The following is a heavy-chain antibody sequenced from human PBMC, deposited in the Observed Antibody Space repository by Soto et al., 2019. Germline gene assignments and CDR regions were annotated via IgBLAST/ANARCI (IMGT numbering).Heavy chain of an antibody. CDR1: GFTFSSYG. V-gene: IGHV3-30*03. Sequence: GGSLRLSCAASGFTFSSYGMHWVRQAPGKGLEWVAVISYDGSNKYYADSVKGRFTISRDNSKNTLYLQMNSLRAEDTAVYYCARGYFGIAAGGYNFDYWGQGTLVTVSS. J-gene: IGHJ4*02. D-gene: IGHD6-6*01. CDR3: ARGYFGIAAGGYNFDY. CDR2: ISYDGSNK.